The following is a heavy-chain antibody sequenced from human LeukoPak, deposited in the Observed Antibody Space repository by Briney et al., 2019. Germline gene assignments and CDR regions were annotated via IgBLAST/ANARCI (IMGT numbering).Heavy chain of an antibody. CDR3: AKDLTLDRGRGMDV. CDR1: GFTFDDYA. D-gene: IGHD2-15*01. V-gene: IGHV3-9*01. Sequence: GGSLRLSCAASGFTFDDYAMHWVRQAPGKGLEWVSGISWNSGSTGYADSVKGRFTISRDNAKNSLYLQMNSLRAEDTALYYCAKDLTLDRGRGMDVWGQGTTVTVSS. J-gene: IGHJ6*02. CDR2: ISWNSGST.